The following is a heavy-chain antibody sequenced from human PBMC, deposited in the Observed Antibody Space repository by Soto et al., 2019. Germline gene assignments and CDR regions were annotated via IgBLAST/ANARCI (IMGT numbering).Heavy chain of an antibody. Sequence: GSLRLSCAASGFTVSSKYMTWVRQAPGKGLEWVSLIQSGGTTYYADSVKGRFTISRDTSENTLHLQMDSLRVEDTAVYYCARDDVLCDGGRCYGIPLDVWSKGTTVTVSS. CDR1: GFTVSSKY. J-gene: IGHJ6*04. CDR3: ARDDVLCDGGRCYGIPLDV. D-gene: IGHD2-15*01. CDR2: IQSGGTT. V-gene: IGHV3-66*01.